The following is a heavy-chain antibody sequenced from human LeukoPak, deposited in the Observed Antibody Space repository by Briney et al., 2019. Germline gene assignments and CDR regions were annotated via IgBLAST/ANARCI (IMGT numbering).Heavy chain of an antibody. CDR2: INPNSGGT. Sequence: ASVKVSCKASGYTFTGYYMHWVRQAPGQGLEWMGWINPNSGGTNYAQKFQGWVTMTRDTSISTAYMELSRLRSDDTAVYYCRTDYYDSSGYGMDVWGQGTTVTVSS. V-gene: IGHV1-2*04. D-gene: IGHD3-22*01. CDR3: RTDYYDSSGYGMDV. J-gene: IGHJ6*02. CDR1: GYTFTGYY.